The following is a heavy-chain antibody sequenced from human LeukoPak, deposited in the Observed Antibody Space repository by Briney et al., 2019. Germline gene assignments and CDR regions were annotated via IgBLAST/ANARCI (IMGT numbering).Heavy chain of an antibody. J-gene: IGHJ4*02. CDR3: AKDYISSGYRTFDH. V-gene: IGHV3-23*01. CDR1: GFTFSSYA. D-gene: IGHD3-22*01. CDR2: ISGGGDYT. Sequence: PGGSLRLSCAASGFTFSSYAMSWVRQASGKGLEWVSAISGGGDYTYYAASVKGRFTISRDNSKNTLYLRMNSLRAEDTAVYYCAKDYISSGYRTFDHWGQGTLVTVSS.